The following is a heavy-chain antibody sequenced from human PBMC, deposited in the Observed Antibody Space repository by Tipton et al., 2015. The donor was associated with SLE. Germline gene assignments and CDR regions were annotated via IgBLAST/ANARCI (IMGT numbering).Heavy chain of an antibody. CDR3: ARENIAVAAHYFDY. Sequence: TLSLTCTVSGGSISSYYWSWIRQPPGKGLEWIGYIYYSGSTNYNPSLKSRVTISVDTSKNQFSLKLSSVTAADTAVYYCARENIAVAAHYFDYWGQGTLVTVSS. CDR1: GGSISSYY. J-gene: IGHJ4*02. CDR2: IYYSGST. D-gene: IGHD6-19*01. V-gene: IGHV4-59*01.